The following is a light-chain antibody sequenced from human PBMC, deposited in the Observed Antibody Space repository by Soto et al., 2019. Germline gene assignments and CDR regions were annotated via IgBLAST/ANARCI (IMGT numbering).Light chain of an antibody. CDR2: GHN. J-gene: IGLJ2*01. CDR1: SSNIGAGYD. V-gene: IGLV1-40*01. Sequence: QLVLTQPPSVSGAPGQRVTISCTGSSSNIGAGYDVHWYQQLPGTAPKLLIYGHNHRPSGVPDRFSGSQSGTLASLAITGLQAEDEADYYCQCYDSSLSGSVFGGGTKLTVL. CDR3: QCYDSSLSGSV.